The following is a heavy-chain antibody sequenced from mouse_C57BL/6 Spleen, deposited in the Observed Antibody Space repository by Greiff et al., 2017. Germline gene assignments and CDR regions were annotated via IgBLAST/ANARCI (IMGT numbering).Heavy chain of an antibody. Sequence: EVQLQESGAELVRPGASVKLSCTASGFNIKDDYMHWVKQRPEQGLEWIGWIDPENGDTEYAPKFQGKATITADTSSNTAYLQLSSLTSEDTAVYYCTRGIWSYWGQGTTLTVSS. CDR2: IDPENGDT. J-gene: IGHJ2*01. V-gene: IGHV14-4*01. D-gene: IGHD1-1*02. CDR1: GFNIKDDY. CDR3: TRGIWSY.